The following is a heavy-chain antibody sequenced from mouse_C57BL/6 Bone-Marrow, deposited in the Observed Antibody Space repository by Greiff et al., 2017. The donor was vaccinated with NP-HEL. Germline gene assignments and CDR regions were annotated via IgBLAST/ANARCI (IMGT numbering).Heavy chain of an antibody. D-gene: IGHD2-2*01. Sequence: VQLQQPGAELVKPGASVKLSCKASGYTFTSYWMHWVKQRPGRGLEWIGRIDPNSGGTKYNEKFKSKATLTVDKHSSTAYMQLSSLTSADSAVYYCARGGVTTGLYAMDYWGQGTSVTVSS. V-gene: IGHV1-72*01. CDR2: IDPNSGGT. CDR1: GYTFTSYW. J-gene: IGHJ4*01. CDR3: ARGGVTTGLYAMDY.